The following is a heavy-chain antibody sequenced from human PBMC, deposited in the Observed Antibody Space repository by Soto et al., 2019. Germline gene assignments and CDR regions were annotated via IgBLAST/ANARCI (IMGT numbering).Heavy chain of an antibody. CDR2: ISSNSDRL. CDR3: VTDALSAMTTEVYFDS. CDR1: GFTFDEYA. J-gene: IGHJ4*02. D-gene: IGHD4-4*01. Sequence: DVQLVESGGGSVQPGRSLRLSCAASGFTFDEYAMHWVRQAPGKGLEWVAGISSNSDRLVYGDAVRGRFTNSRDNAKKFLFLQMDSLRDGDTAFYYCVTDALSAMTTEVYFDSWGQGILVTVSS. V-gene: IGHV3-9*01.